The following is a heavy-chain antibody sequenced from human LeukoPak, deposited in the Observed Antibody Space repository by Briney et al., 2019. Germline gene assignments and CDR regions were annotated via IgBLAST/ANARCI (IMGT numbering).Heavy chain of an antibody. J-gene: IGHJ2*01. CDR2: IYYSGST. CDR1: GGSISSGGYY. D-gene: IGHD6-19*01. Sequence: SETLSLTCTVSGGSISSGGYYWSWIRQPPGKGLEWIGYIYYSGSTNYNPSLKSRVTISVDTSKNQFSLKLSSVTAADTAVYHCARWILSGIREWYFDLWGRGTLVTVSS. CDR3: ARWILSGIREWYFDL. V-gene: IGHV4-61*08.